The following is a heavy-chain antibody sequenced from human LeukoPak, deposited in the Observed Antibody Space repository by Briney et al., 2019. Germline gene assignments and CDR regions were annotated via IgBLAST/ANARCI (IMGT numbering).Heavy chain of an antibody. CDR1: GYTFTSYA. J-gene: IGHJ5*02. D-gene: IGHD6-19*01. V-gene: IGHV1-3*01. Sequence: SVKVSCKASGYTFTSYAMHWVRQAPGQRLEWMGWINAGNGNTKYSQKFQGRVTITRDTSASTAYMELSSLRSEDTAVYYCARAPSLSGRFDPWGQGTLVTVSS. CDR3: ARAPSLSGRFDP. CDR2: INAGNGNT.